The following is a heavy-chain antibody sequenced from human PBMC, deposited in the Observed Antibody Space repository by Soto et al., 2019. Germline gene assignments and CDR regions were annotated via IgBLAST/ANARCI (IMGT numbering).Heavy chain of an antibody. CDR1: GFTFRSYA. CDR2: ISVSGGST. D-gene: IGHD3-10*01. V-gene: IGHV3-23*01. J-gene: IGHJ4*02. Sequence: PGGFLRLSCGASGFTFRSYAISWVRQAPGKGLEWVSAISVSGGSTYYADSVKGRFTISRDNSKNTLYLQMNSLRAEDTAVYYCAKPSPTMVRGAFFDYWGQGTLVTVSS. CDR3: AKPSPTMVRGAFFDY.